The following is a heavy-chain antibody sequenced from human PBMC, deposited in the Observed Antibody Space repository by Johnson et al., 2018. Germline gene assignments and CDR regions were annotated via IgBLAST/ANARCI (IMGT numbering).Heavy chain of an antibody. CDR1: GYTFTSYD. Sequence: QVQLVQSGAEVKKPGASVKVSCKASGYTFTSYDINWVRQATGQGLEWMGWMNPNSGNTGYAQKFQGRVTMTRITSISTAYMELSSLRSEETAVYYCARSISGTREGSHDAFDIWGQGTMVTVSS. CDR3: ARSISGTREGSHDAFDI. D-gene: IGHD1-20*01. J-gene: IGHJ3*02. V-gene: IGHV1-8*01. CDR2: MNPNSGNT.